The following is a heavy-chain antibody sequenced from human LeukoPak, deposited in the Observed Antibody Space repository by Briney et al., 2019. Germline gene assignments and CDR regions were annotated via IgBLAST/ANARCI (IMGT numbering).Heavy chain of an antibody. V-gene: IGHV3-30*04. J-gene: IGHJ6*02. D-gene: IGHD3-10*01. CDR3: ARPGYGAGPGYFYGMDV. CDR1: GYTFSSYT. Sequence: GRSLRLSCAASGYTFSSYTMHWVRQAPGKGLEWVAVISYDGSNKSYADSATGRFTISRDNSKNTLYLQLNSLRPEDTSVYYCARPGYGAGPGYFYGMDVWGQGTTVIVSS. CDR2: ISYDGSNK.